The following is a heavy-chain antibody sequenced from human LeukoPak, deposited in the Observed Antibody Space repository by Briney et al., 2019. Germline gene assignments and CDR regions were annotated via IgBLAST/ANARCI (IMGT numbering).Heavy chain of an antibody. CDR1: GFTFSSYS. D-gene: IGHD4-17*01. V-gene: IGHV3-21*04. CDR3: ARKGGSTVTFDY. J-gene: IGHJ4*02. CDR2: ISSSSSYI. Sequence: PGGSLRLSCAASGFTFSSYSMNWVRQAPGKGLEWVSSISSSSSYIYYADSVKGRFTISRDNAKNSLYLQMNSLRAEDTAVYYCARKGGSTVTFDYWGQGTLVTVSS.